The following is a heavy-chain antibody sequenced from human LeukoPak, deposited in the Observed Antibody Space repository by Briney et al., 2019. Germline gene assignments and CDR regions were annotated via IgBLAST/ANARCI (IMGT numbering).Heavy chain of an antibody. V-gene: IGHV1-24*01. D-gene: IGHD2-2*01. J-gene: IGHJ4*02. CDR2: FDLEGGET. CDR3: AVGDPYQLLEE. Sequence: ASVKLSCKVSGYSLTELSKYWVRQAPGKGLEWMGGFDLEGGETIYAQKFEGRVTMTEDTSTDTVYMELSSLTSDDTAVYYCAVGDPYQLLEEWGQGTLVTVSS. CDR1: GYSLTELS.